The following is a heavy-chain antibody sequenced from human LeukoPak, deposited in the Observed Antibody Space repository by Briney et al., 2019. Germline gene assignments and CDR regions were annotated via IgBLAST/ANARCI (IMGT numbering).Heavy chain of an antibody. V-gene: IGHV3-21*01. J-gene: IGHJ4*02. CDR1: GFTFSSYS. D-gene: IGHD6-13*01. CDR2: ISSSSSYI. CDR3: ARDQGSSWYRSFFDY. Sequence: GGSLRLSCAASGFTFSSYSMNWVRQAPGKGLEWVSSISSSSSYIYYADSVKGRFTISRDNANNSLYLQMNSLRAEDTAVYYCARDQGSSWYRSFFDYWGQGTLVTVSS.